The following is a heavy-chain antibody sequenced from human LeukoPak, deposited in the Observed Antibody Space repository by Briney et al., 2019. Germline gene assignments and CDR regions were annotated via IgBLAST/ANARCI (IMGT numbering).Heavy chain of an antibody. CDR1: GFTFSSYA. CDR3: ARENIALDY. CDR2: ISSSSSSI. V-gene: IGHV3-48*04. J-gene: IGHJ4*02. Sequence: PGGSLRLSCAASGFTFSSYAMSWVRQAPGKGLEWVSYISSSSSSIYYADSVKGRFTISRDNAKNSLYLQMNSLRAEDTAAYYCARENIALDYWGQGTLVAVSS. D-gene: IGHD6-13*01.